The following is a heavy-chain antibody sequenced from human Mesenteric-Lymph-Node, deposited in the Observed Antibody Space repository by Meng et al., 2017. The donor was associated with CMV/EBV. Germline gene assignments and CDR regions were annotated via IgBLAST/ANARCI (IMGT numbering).Heavy chain of an antibody. V-gene: IGHV1-46*01. D-gene: IGHD1-14*01. CDR2: INPSTSST. CDR1: GYTFTTYH. Sequence: ASVKVSCKASGYTFTTYHAHWVRQAPGQGLEWMGMINPSTSSTDYAQNFQGRVTMTRDTSTSTVYMELSSLRSEDTAVYYCADTGGAWGQGTRVTVSS. J-gene: IGHJ5*02. CDR3: ADTGGA.